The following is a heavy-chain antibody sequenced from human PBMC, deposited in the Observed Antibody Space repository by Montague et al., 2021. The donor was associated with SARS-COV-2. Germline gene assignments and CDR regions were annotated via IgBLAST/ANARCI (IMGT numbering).Heavy chain of an antibody. CDR2: MSYSGSA. CDR3: ARTSDPSNFDSTGYYGAFDV. CDR1: GSTISSDY. V-gene: IGHV4-59*01. J-gene: IGHJ3*01. D-gene: IGHD3-22*01. Sequence: SETLSPSCTVSGSTISSDYWSWIRQSPGKGLEWIGYMSYSGSATYNPSLESRVAISRDTSKNQFSLTLIPATAADTAIYYCARTSDPSNFDSTGYYGAFDVGGKGTTVIVSS.